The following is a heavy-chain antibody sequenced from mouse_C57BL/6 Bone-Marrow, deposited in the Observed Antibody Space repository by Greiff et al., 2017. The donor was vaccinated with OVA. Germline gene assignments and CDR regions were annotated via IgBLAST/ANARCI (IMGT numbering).Heavy chain of an antibody. CDR1: GFSLTSYG. CDR2: IWSGGST. J-gene: IGHJ3*01. CDR3: AKPLPYYYGFAY. D-gene: IGHD1-1*01. Sequence: VQLKQSGPGLVQPSQSLSITCTVSGFSLTSYGVHWVRQSPGQGLEWLGVIWSGGSTDYNAAFMSRLSITKDNSNSQVFFKMNSLQADDTAIYYCAKPLPYYYGFAYWGKGTLVTVSA. V-gene: IGHV2-5*01.